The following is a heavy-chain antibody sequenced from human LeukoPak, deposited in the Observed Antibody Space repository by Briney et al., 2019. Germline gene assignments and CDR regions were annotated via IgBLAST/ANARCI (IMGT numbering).Heavy chain of an antibody. CDR2: IIPILSIT. J-gene: IGHJ4*02. V-gene: IGHV1-69*04. D-gene: IGHD3-3*01. Sequence: GASVKVSCKDSGGTFSSYAISWVRQAPGQGLEWMGRIIPILSITNYAQKFQGRVTITADKSTSTCYLELTSLRSEDTAVYYCAKGTYDLGSPFDYWGQGTLVTVSS. CDR1: GGTFSSYA. CDR3: AKGTYDLGSPFDY.